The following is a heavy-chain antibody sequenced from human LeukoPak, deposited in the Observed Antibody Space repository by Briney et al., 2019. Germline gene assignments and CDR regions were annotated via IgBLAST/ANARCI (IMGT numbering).Heavy chain of an antibody. CDR2: ISTYNGNT. D-gene: IGHD6-19*01. V-gene: IGHV1-18*01. Sequence: SVKVSCKTSGYTFTSYGISWVRQAPGQGLEWMGWISTYNGNTDYAQNPQGRVTMTKDTSTSTAYMELRSLRSDDTAVYYCARDPPRIAVAGTGDYWGQGTLVTVSS. J-gene: IGHJ4*02. CDR1: GYTFTSYG. CDR3: ARDPPRIAVAGTGDY.